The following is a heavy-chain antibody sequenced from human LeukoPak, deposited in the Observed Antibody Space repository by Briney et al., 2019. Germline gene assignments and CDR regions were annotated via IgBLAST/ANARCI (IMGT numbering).Heavy chain of an antibody. J-gene: IGHJ6*03. Sequence: ASVKVSCKASGGTFSSYAISWVRQAPGQGLEWMGWISAYNGNTNYAQKLQGRVTMTTDTSTSTAYMELRSLRSDDTAVYYCARDLAMTTQYYYYYMDVWGKGTTVTVSS. V-gene: IGHV1-18*01. CDR2: ISAYNGNT. CDR3: ARDLAMTTQYYYYYMDV. CDR1: GGTFSSYA. D-gene: IGHD4-11*01.